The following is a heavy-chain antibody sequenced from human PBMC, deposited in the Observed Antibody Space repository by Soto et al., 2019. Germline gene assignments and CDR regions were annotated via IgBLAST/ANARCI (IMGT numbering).Heavy chain of an antibody. CDR2: IYYSGST. V-gene: IGHV4-31*03. Sequence: SETLSLTCTVSGGSISSGGYYWNWIRQHPGKGLEWIGYIYYSGSTYYNPSLKSRVTISVDTSKNQFSLKLSSVTAADTAVYYCARGYPSPPLLGYYGMDVWGQGTTVTV. J-gene: IGHJ6*02. CDR1: GGSISSGGYY. CDR3: ARGYPSPPLLGYYGMDV. D-gene: IGHD1-1*01.